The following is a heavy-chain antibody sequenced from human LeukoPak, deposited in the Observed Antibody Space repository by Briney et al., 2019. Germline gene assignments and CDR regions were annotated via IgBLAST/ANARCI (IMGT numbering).Heavy chain of an antibody. J-gene: IGHJ4*02. CDR3: ARHGYSSGWYPVFDY. Sequence: GESLKISCKGSGYSFTSYWIGWVRQMPGKGLEWMGIIYPGDSDTRYSPSFQGQVTISADKSISTAYLQWSSLKASDTAMYYCARHGYSSGWYPVFDYWGQGTLVTVS. D-gene: IGHD6-19*01. CDR2: IYPGDSDT. V-gene: IGHV5-51*01. CDR1: GYSFTSYW.